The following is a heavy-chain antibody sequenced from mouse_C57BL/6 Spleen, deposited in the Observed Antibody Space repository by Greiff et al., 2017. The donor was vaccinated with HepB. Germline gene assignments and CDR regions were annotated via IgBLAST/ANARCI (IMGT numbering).Heavy chain of an antibody. Sequence: EVMLVESGPELVKPGASVKIPCKASGYTFTDYNMDWVKQSHGKSLEWIGDINPNNGGTIYNQKFKGKATLTVDKSSSTAYMELRSLTSEDTAVYYCARDYYAMDYWGQGTSVTVSS. CDR2: INPNNGGT. J-gene: IGHJ4*01. CDR1: GYTFTDYN. V-gene: IGHV1-18*01. CDR3: ARDYYAMDY.